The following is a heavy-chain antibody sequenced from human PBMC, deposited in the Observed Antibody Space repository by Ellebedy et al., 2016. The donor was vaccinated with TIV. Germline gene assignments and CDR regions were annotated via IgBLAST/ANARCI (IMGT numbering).Heavy chain of an antibody. CDR1: GGSISSSSYY. CDR3: ARGVFVDIVVVPAAIRGYYMDV. V-gene: IGHV4-39*07. Sequence: SETLSLXCTVSGGSISSSSYYWGWIRQPPGKGLEWIGSIYYSGSTYYNPSLKSRVTISVDTSKNQFSLKLSSVTAADTAVYYCARGVFVDIVVVPAAIRGYYMDVWGKGTTVTVSS. D-gene: IGHD2-2*02. CDR2: IYYSGST. J-gene: IGHJ6*03.